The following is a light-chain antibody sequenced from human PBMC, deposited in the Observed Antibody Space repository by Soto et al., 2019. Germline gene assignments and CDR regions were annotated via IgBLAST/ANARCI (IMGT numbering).Light chain of an antibody. CDR2: EFS. V-gene: IGLV2-14*01. CDR1: SSDVGGYNY. CDR3: CSYTSTSPQV. J-gene: IGLJ1*01. Sequence: QSVLTQPASVSGSPAQSITISCTGTSSDVGGYNYVSWYQHHPGKAPKVIIYEFSYRPSGVSNRFSSSKSDNTASLTISGLQDAGGADYYCCSYTSTSPQVLGTGTKGTV.